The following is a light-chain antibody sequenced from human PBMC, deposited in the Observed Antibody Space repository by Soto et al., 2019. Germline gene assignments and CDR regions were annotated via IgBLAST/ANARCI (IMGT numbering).Light chain of an antibody. CDR1: QSLVYIDGNTY. CDR2: KVS. CDR3: MQSVEIPYT. V-gene: IGKV2-30*01. Sequence: DVVMTQSPLSLPVTLGQPASISCRSSQSLVYIDGNTYLNWFQQRPGQSPRRLIYKVSNRDSGVPDKFSGSGSGTDFTLKISRVEAEDVGVYYCMQSVEIPYTFGQGTKVEI. J-gene: IGKJ2*01.